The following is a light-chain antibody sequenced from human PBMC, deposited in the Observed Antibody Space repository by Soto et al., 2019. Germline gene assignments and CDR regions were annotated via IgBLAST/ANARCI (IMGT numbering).Light chain of an antibody. CDR3: QQYNNWPPLT. J-gene: IGKJ4*01. Sequence: EIVMTQSPATLSVSPGERATLSCRASQSVSSNLAWYQQKPGQAPRLLIYGASTRATGIPARFSGSGSGTAFTLTISSLQSEDFAVYYCQQYNNWPPLTFGGGTKVDIK. V-gene: IGKV3-15*01. CDR1: QSVSSN. CDR2: GAS.